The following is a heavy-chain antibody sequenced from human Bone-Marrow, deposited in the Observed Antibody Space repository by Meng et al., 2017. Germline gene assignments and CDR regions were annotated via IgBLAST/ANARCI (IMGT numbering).Heavy chain of an antibody. J-gene: IGHJ3*02. CDR3: ASGLWINAFDT. Sequence: QAELTEAGPLLVKPSQPLALACTVSGDSITSGGYYWTWIRQHPGKGLEWIGYNYYSGSTSYNPSLKNRLSISIDTSKNQFSLKLSSVTAADTAMYYCASGLWINAFDTWGQGTVVTVSS. V-gene: IGHV4-31*03. D-gene: IGHD2/OR15-2a*01. CDR1: GDSITSGGYY. CDR2: NYYSGST.